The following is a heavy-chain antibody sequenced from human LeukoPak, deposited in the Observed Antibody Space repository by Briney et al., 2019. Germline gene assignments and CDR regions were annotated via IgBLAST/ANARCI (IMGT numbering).Heavy chain of an antibody. J-gene: IGHJ4*02. CDR3: ARDRPSDFWSGFYYY. V-gene: IGHV3-21*01. CDR2: ISSSSSYI. CDR1: GFTFSSYS. D-gene: IGHD3-3*01. Sequence: GGSLRLSCAGSGFTFSSYSMNWVRQAPGKGLEWVSSISSSSSYIYYADSVKGRFTISRDNAKNSLYLQMNSLRAEDTAVYYCARDRPSDFWSGFYYYWGQGTLVTVSS.